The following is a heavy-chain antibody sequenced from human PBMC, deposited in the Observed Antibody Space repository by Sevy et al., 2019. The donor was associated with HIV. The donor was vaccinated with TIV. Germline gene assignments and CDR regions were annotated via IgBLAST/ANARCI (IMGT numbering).Heavy chain of an antibody. J-gene: IGHJ1*01. CDR3: ASAPYYYDSGGYYRGEYFQH. CDR1: GDSTSRGGYY. CDR2: IFYSGST. Sequence: SETLSLTCTVSGDSTSRGGYYWSWIRQHPGGGLEWIGYIFYSGSTYYNVSLKSRLTISVDTSNNQFSLNLSSVTAADTAVYYCASAPYYYDSGGYYRGEYFQHWGQGTLVTVSS. D-gene: IGHD3-22*01. V-gene: IGHV4-31*03.